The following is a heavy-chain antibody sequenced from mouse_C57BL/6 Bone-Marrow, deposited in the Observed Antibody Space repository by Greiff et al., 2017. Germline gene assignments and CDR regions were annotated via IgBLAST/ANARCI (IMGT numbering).Heavy chain of an antibody. D-gene: IGHD1-1*01. J-gene: IGHJ1*03. Sequence: VQLQQPGAELVRPGSSVKLSCKASGYTFTSYWMHWVKQRPIQGLEWIGNIDPSDSETHYNQKFKDKATLTVDKSSSTAYMQLSSLTSEDSAVYYCARSTTVVAPWYFDVWGTGTTVTVSS. CDR3: ARSTTVVAPWYFDV. CDR2: IDPSDSET. CDR1: GYTFTSYW. V-gene: IGHV1-52*01.